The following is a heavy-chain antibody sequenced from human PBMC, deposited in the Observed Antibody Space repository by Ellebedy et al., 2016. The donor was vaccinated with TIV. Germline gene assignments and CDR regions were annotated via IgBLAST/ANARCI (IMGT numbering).Heavy chain of an antibody. CDR1: GFSFRSYW. V-gene: IGHV3-7*01. CDR2: IYQDGSNQ. Sequence: PGGSLRLSCVASGFSFRSYWMSWVRQAPGKGLEWVANIYQDGSNQYYVDAVKGRFTISRDNANKSLFLQMNSLRGEDTAVYYCARRGSYGDYAVQVNSWLDSWGQGTLVTVSS. CDR3: ARRGSYGDYAVQVNSWLDS. D-gene: IGHD4-17*01. J-gene: IGHJ5*01.